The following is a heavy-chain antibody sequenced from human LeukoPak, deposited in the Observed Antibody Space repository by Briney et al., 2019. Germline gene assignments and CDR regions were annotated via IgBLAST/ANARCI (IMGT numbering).Heavy chain of an antibody. CDR2: IYSGGST. Sequence: PGGSLRLSCAASGLTVSGTHMSWVRRAPGKGLEWVSVIYSGGSTYYADSVKGRFTISRDNSKNTLYLQMNSLRAEDTALYYCAKVPIASLLGPFDYWGQGTLVTVSS. J-gene: IGHJ4*02. V-gene: IGHV3-53*01. CDR3: AKVPIASLLGPFDY. D-gene: IGHD2/OR15-2a*01. CDR1: GLTVSGTH.